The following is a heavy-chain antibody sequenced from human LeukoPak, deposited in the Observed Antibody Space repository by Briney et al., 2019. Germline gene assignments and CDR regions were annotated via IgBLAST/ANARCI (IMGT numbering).Heavy chain of an antibody. Sequence: GASVKVSCKASGYTFTGYYMHWVRQAPGQGLEWMGWINPNSGGTNYAQKFQGRVTMTRDTSISTAYMELSRLRSDDTAVYYCVAAAPLTYHYYYMDVWGKGTTVTVSS. CDR1: GYTFTGYY. CDR3: VAAAPLTYHYYYMDV. V-gene: IGHV1-2*02. CDR2: INPNSGGT. J-gene: IGHJ6*03. D-gene: IGHD2-15*01.